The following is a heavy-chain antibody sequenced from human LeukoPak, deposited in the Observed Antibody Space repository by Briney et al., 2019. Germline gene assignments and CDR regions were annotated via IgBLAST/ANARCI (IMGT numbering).Heavy chain of an antibody. D-gene: IGHD3-22*01. Sequence: GGSLRLSCAASGFTFSSYAMSWVRQAPGKGLEWVSAISGSGGSTYYADSVKGRLTISRDNSKNTLYLQMNSLRAEDTAVYYCAKSLVVVSAGTFDYWGQGTLVTVSS. V-gene: IGHV3-23*01. CDR1: GFTFSSYA. CDR3: AKSLVVVSAGTFDY. J-gene: IGHJ4*02. CDR2: ISGSGGST.